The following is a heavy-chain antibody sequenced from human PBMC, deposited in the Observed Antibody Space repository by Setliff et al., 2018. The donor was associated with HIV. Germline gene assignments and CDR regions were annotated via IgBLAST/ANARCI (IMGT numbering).Heavy chain of an antibody. J-gene: IGHJ4*02. CDR2: VYYSGTT. V-gene: IGHV4-39*07. CDR1: GGSLNSGTYY. D-gene: IGHD2-8*02. CDR3: ARDRSYPFPYWDY. Sequence: SETLSLTCTVSGGSLNSGTYYWGWVRQPPGKGLEWIGNVYYSGTTYYNPSLKSRVTMSVDTSKNHFSLRLNSVTAADTAVYYCARDRSYPFPYWDYWGQGTLVTVSS.